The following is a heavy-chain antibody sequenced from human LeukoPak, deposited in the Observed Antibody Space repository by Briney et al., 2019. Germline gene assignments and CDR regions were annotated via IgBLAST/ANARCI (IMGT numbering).Heavy chain of an antibody. CDR3: ARCKLGSSWFLDY. D-gene: IGHD6-13*01. CDR1: GGSISSYY. V-gene: IGHV4-59*01. CDR2: IYYSGST. J-gene: IGHJ4*02. Sequence: SETLSLTCTVSGGSISSYYWSWIRQPPGKGLEWIGYIYYSGSTNYNPSLKSRVTVSVDTSKNQFSLKLSSVTAADTAVYYCARCKLGSSWFLDYWGQGTLVTVSS.